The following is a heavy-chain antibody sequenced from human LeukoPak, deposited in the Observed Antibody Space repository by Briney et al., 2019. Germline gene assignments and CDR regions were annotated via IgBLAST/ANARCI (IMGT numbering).Heavy chain of an antibody. V-gene: IGHV5-51*01. J-gene: IGHJ4*02. Sequence: GESLKISCKGSGYSFTNYWIGWVRQMPGKGLEWMGIIHPGDSDTRYSPSFQGQVTISADKSISTAYLQWSSLEASDTAMYHCARRGYSSSWYSDYWGQGTLVTVSS. CDR2: IHPGDSDT. CDR1: GYSFTNYW. D-gene: IGHD6-13*01. CDR3: ARRGYSSSWYSDY.